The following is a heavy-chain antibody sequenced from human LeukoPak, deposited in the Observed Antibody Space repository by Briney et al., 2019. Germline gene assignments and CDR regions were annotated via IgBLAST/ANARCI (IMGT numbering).Heavy chain of an antibody. J-gene: IGHJ4*02. D-gene: IGHD3-22*01. V-gene: IGHV1-3*01. Sequence: AASVKVSCTASGYTFTSYAMHWVRQAPGQRLEWMGWINAGNGNTKYSQKFQGRVTITRDTSASTAYMELSSLRSEDTAVYYCARELAAREYCYDSSVGYWGQGTLVTVSS. CDR1: GYTFTSYA. CDR2: INAGNGNT. CDR3: ARELAAREYCYDSSVGY.